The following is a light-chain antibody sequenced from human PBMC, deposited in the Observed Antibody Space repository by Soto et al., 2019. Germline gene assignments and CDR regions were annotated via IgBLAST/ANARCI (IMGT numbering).Light chain of an antibody. CDR1: QGIASF. J-gene: IGKJ5*01. V-gene: IGKV1-39*01. CDR3: QQNYSPPPVT. Sequence: DIQMTQSPSSLPASVGDRVTITCRASQGIASFLNWYQQKPGKAPKLLIYAASSLRSGVPSRFSGSGFGTDFTLTISSLQPEDFATYYCQQNYSPPPVTFGQGTRLEIK. CDR2: AAS.